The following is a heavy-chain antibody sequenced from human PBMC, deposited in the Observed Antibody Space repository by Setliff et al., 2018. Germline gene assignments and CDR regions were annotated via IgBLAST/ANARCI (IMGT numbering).Heavy chain of an antibody. CDR3: ARSCSGGSCIPSDYMAV. CDR1: GFTFSVYA. J-gene: IGHJ6*03. V-gene: IGHV3-9*01. D-gene: IGHD2-15*01. Sequence: GGSLRLSCSASGFTFSVYAMHWVRQAPGKGLEWVSGIRAGSDNIAYADSVKGRFTISRDNAKNSLYLQMNSLRVEDTALYYCARSCSGGSCIPSDYMAVWGKGTTVTVSS. CDR2: IRAGSDNI.